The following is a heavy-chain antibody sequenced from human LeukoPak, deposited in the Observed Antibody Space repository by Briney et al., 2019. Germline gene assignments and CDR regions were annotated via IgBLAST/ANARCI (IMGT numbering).Heavy chain of an antibody. J-gene: IGHJ4*02. CDR1: GFTFGDYA. CDR2: IASETYGGTA. V-gene: IGHV3-49*04. CDR3: TRDQTPYY. Sequence: GGSLRLSCTASGFTFGDYAVTWVRQAPGKGLEWVGFIASETYGGTAEYAASVKGRFTISRDDSNSIAYLQMNSLKTEDTAVYYCTRDQTPYYWGQGTLVTVSS.